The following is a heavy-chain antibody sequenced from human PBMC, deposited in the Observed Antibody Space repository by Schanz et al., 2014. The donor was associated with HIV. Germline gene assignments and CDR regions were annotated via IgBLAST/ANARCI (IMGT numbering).Heavy chain of an antibody. CDR3: ARGWRENSFDY. CDR1: GFTFSSYG. D-gene: IGHD4-4*01. Sequence: QVQLVESGGGVVQPGRSLRLSCAASGFTFSSYGMHWVRQAPGKGLEWVAVIWYDGSNKYYADSVKGRFTISRDNSKNTLYLQMYSLRDDDTAVYYCARGWRENSFDYWGQGTLVTVSS. CDR2: IWYDGSNK. J-gene: IGHJ4*02. V-gene: IGHV3-33*01.